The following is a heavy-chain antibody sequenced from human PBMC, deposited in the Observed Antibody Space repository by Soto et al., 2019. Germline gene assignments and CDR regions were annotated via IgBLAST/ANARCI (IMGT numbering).Heavy chain of an antibody. J-gene: IGHJ6*02. D-gene: IGHD5-18*01. CDR2: INPSGGST. CDR3: ARGERTRYSYGYDYYYYGMAV. Sequence: ASVKVSCKGSGYTFTSYYMHWVRQAPGQGLEWIGIINPSGGSTSYAENFPGRVTMTRVTSTSTVYMEQSNMSSRDTAVYYCARGERTRYSYGYDYYYYGMAVRSQRTTVTVSS. CDR1: GYTFTSYY. V-gene: IGHV1-46*01.